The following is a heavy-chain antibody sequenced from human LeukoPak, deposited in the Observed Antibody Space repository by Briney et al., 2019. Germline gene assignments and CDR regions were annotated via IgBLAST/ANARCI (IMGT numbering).Heavy chain of an antibody. CDR3: SKVAVLRRAMATIHYDAFNI. J-gene: IGHJ3*02. D-gene: IGHD5-24*01. CDR2: IVPIFNAS. CDR1: GGTLSSNA. Sequence: SVKVSCKASGGTLSSNAVSWVRQAPGQGLEWMGGIVPIFNASNYAQKFQGRLTITLDKSTNTAYMDLSSLKSDDTAVYYCSKVAVLRRAMATIHYDAFNIWGQGTMVTVSS. V-gene: IGHV1-69*06.